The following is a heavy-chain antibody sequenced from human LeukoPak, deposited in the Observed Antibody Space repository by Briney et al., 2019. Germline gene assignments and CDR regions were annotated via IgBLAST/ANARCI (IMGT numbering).Heavy chain of an antibody. CDR3: ARGRRWELSVY. J-gene: IGHJ4*02. CDR1: GGTFSSYA. V-gene: IGHV1-69*13. D-gene: IGHD1-26*01. CDR2: IIPVVGTA. Sequence: GGSVKVSCKASGGTFSSYAISWVRQAPGQGLEWMGGIIPVVGTANYAQTFQGRVTITADESTSTAYMELSSLRSEDTAVYYCARGRRWELSVYWGQGTLVTVSS.